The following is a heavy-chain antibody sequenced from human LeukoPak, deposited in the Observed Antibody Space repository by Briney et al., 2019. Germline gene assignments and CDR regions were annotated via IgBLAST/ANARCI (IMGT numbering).Heavy chain of an antibody. CDR3: ARETPLAVADY. Sequence: ASVKVSCKASGYTFTSYYMHWVRQAPGQGPEWMGIINPSGGSTSYAQKFQGRVTMTRDTSTSTVYMELSSLRSEDTAVYYCARETPLAVADYWGQGTLVTVSS. CDR1: GYTFTSYY. CDR2: INPSGGST. J-gene: IGHJ4*02. V-gene: IGHV1-46*01. D-gene: IGHD6-19*01.